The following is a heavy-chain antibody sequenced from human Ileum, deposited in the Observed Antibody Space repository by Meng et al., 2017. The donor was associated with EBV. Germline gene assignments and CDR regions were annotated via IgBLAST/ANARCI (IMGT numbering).Heavy chain of an antibody. J-gene: IGHJ4*02. CDR1: GYIFSIHA. CDR2: ISTYNGDT. V-gene: IGHV1-18*01. CDR3: ARDPSNSAGRRTYFDY. Sequence: QVKLLQSVAEVTKPGASVKVSCKTSGYIFSIHAISWLRQAPGQGLEWMGWISTYNGDTNYEQKLQDRVTITTDTSTSTAYMELRSLRSDDTAMYYCARDPSNSAGRRTYFDYWGQGTLVTVSS. D-gene: IGHD3-10*01.